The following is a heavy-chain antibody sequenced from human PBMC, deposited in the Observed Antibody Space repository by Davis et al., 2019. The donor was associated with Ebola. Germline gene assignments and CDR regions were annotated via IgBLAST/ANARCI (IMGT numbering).Heavy chain of an antibody. Sequence: GESLKISCAASGFTFSSYAMHWVRQAPGKGLEWVAVISYDGSNKYYADSVKGRFTISRDNAKNSLYLQMNSLRAEDTALYYCAKESYCSGGSCYPEYAFDIWGQGTMVTVSS. V-gene: IGHV3-30-3*02. CDR3: AKESYCSGGSCYPEYAFDI. J-gene: IGHJ3*02. D-gene: IGHD2-15*01. CDR2: ISYDGSNK. CDR1: GFTFSSYA.